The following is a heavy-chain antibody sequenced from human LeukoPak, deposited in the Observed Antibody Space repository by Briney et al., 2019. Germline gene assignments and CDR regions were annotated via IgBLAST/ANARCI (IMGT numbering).Heavy chain of an antibody. Sequence: PGRSLRLSCAASGFTFDDYAMHWVRHAPGKGLEWVSGISWNSGSIGYADSVKGRFTISRDNAKNSLYLQMNSLRAEDTALYYCAKGTQQLVPKPFDYWGQGTLVTVSS. J-gene: IGHJ4*02. V-gene: IGHV3-9*01. CDR3: AKGTQQLVPKPFDY. CDR2: ISWNSGSI. CDR1: GFTFDDYA. D-gene: IGHD6-13*01.